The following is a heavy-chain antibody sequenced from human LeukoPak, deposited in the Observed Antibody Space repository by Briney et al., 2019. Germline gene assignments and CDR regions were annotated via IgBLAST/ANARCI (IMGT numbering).Heavy chain of an antibody. Sequence: SETLSLTCTVSGGSISSSSYYWGWIRQPPGKGLEWIGSIYYSGSTYYNPSLKSRVTISVDTSKNQFSLKLSSVTAADTAVYYCARLTIQKQDDYWGQGTLVTVSS. V-gene: IGHV4-39*01. D-gene: IGHD3-3*01. CDR1: GGSISSSSYY. CDR2: IYYSGST. CDR3: ARLTIQKQDDY. J-gene: IGHJ4*02.